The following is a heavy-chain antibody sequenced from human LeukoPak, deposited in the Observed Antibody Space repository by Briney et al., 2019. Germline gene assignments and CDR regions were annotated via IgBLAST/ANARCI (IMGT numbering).Heavy chain of an antibody. D-gene: IGHD3-10*01. V-gene: IGHV3-33*01. CDR1: GFTFSNYG. J-gene: IGHJ4*02. CDR3: AGSYYNVFDY. Sequence: PGTSLRLSCAASGFTFSNYGMHWVRQAPGKGLEWVALIWYDGSNKYYADSVKGRFTISRDNSKNTLYLQMNSLRAEDTAVYYCAGSYYNVFDYWGQGTLVTVSS. CDR2: IWYDGSNK.